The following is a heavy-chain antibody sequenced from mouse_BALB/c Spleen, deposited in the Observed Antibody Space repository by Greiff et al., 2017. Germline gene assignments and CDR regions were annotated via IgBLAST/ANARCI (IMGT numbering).Heavy chain of an antibody. CDR1: GYTFTSYY. Sequence: VKVVESGAELVKPGASVKLSCKASGYTFTSYYMYWVKQRPGQGLEWIGEINPSNGGTNFNEKFKSKATLTVDKSSSTAYMQLSSLTSEDSAVYYCTSANYYGSSLDVWGEGTTVTVSA. D-gene: IGHD1-1*01. J-gene: IGHJ1*01. CDR3: TSANYYGSSLDV. V-gene: IGHV1S81*02. CDR2: INPSNGGT.